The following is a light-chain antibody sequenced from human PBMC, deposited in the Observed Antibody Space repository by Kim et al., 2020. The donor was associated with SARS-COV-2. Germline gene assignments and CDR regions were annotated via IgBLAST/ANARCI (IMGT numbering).Light chain of an antibody. CDR3: QQYKSYPYT. CDR2: KAS. J-gene: IGKJ2*01. Sequence: DIQMTQSPSTLSASVGDRVTITCRASQSISSWLAWYQQKPGKAPKLLIYKASSLESGVPSRFSGSGSGTEFTLTISNLQPDDFATYYCQQYKSYPYTFGQGTKLEI. V-gene: IGKV1-5*03. CDR1: QSISSW.